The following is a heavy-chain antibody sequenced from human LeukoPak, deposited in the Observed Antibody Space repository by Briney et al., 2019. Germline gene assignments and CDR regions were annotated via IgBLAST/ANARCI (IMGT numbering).Heavy chain of an antibody. Sequence: PSETLSLTCTVSGGSIDSSSYYWGWIRQPPGKGLEWIGSIHYSGSTYYNPSLKSRVTISVDTSKNQFSLKLSSVAAADTPVYYCARVMSGYDPYVDYWGQGTLVTVSS. CDR3: ARVMSGYDPYVDY. J-gene: IGHJ4*02. CDR1: GGSIDSSSYY. D-gene: IGHD5-12*01. CDR2: IHYSGST. V-gene: IGHV4-39*01.